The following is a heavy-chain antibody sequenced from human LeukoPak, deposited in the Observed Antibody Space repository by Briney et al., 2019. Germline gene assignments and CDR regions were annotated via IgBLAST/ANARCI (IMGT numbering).Heavy chain of an antibody. J-gene: IGHJ5*02. D-gene: IGHD3-10*01. Sequence: GGSLRLSCAASGFTFSSYAMYWVRQAPGKGLEWVAVISYDGSNKYYADSVKGRFTISRDNSKNTLYLQMNSLRAEDTAVYYCARVRGVMSWRNWFDPWGQGTLVTVSS. CDR1: GFTFSSYA. V-gene: IGHV3-30-3*01. CDR2: ISYDGSNK. CDR3: ARVRGVMSWRNWFDP.